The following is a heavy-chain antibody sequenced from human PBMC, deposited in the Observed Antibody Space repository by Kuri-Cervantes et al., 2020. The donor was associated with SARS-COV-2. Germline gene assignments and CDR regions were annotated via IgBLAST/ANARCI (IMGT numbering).Heavy chain of an antibody. D-gene: IGHD2-2*01. CDR3: ARGYGYQLLGLSYFDY. Sequence: ASVKVSCKASGYTFTGYYMHWVRQAPGQGLEWMGWINPSGGTKYAQKFQGRVTMTRDTSISTAYMELSRLRSDDTAVYYCARGYGYQLLGLSYFDYWGQGTLVTVSS. V-gene: IGHV1-2*02. J-gene: IGHJ4*02. CDR1: GYTFTGYY. CDR2: INPSGGT.